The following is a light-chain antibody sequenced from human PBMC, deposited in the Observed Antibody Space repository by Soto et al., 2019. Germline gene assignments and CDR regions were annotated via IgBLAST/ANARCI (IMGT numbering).Light chain of an antibody. J-gene: IGKJ1*01. Sequence: EIVLTQSPATLSLSPGERATLSCRASQSVNSYFAWYQQKPGQAPRLLIYDAPNRANGIPARFSGSGSGTDVRLAISSLEPEDFAVYYCQQRSNWPLMFGRGTRLEL. V-gene: IGKV3-11*01. CDR1: QSVNSY. CDR3: QQRSNWPLM. CDR2: DAP.